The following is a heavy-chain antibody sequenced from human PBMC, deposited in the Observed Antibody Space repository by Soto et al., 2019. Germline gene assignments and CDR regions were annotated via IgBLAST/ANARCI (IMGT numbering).Heavy chain of an antibody. CDR1: SGSISSYY. V-gene: IGHV4-59*01. Sequence: SETLSLTCTVASGSISSYYWSWLRQPPGKGLEWIGYIYYSGSTNYNPSLKSRVTISVDTSKNQFSLKLSSVTAADTAVYYCARDSNGYYYDSSGYRNPGYGMDVWGQGTTVTVSS. J-gene: IGHJ6*02. CDR3: ARDSNGYYYDSSGYRNPGYGMDV. CDR2: IYYSGST. D-gene: IGHD3-22*01.